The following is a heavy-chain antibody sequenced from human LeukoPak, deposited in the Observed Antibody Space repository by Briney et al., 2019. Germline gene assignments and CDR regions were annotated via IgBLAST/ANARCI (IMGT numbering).Heavy chain of an antibody. CDR1: GFTFVGYW. V-gene: IGHV3-7*01. J-gene: IGHJ3*01. D-gene: IGHD6-6*01. Sequence: GGSLRLSCAASGFTFVGYWMSWVRQAPGKGLEWVANIKQDGSEKYYVDSVKGRFTISRDNTKNSLYLQMNSLRAEDTAVYYCARDHQLGAPMEDVWGLGTMVTVSS. CDR2: IKQDGSEK. CDR3: ARDHQLGAPMEDV.